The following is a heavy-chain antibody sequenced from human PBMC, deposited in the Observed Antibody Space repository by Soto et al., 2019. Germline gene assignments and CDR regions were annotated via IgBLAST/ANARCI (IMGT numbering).Heavy chain of an antibody. D-gene: IGHD3-10*01. CDR1: GYTFTSYG. V-gene: IGHV1-18*01. CDR2: ISGFNDDT. Sequence: QAQLVQSGVEMKNVGASVKVSCKASGYTFTSYGISWVRQAPGQGLEWMGWISGFNDDTNHAQKFQGRVTVTTDTSTSTAYMELRSLKSDDTAVYYCARSGSYYPARNWFGPWGQGPLVTVSS. CDR3: ARSGSYYPARNWFGP. J-gene: IGHJ5*02.